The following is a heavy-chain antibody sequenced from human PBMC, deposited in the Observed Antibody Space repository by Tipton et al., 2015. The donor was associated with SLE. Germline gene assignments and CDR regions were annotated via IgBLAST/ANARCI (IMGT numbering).Heavy chain of an antibody. D-gene: IGHD1-26*01. J-gene: IGHJ4*02. CDR2: INSVGNTI. CDR1: GFTLSSHE. Sequence: QLVQSGGGVVQPGRSLRLSCAASGFTLSSHEMNWVRQAPGKGLEWISYINSVGNTIYYADSVKGRFTISRDNDENSVFLQMNGLRAEDSAVYYCARAGYGESYFEFSGYDFWGQGTQVTVSS. V-gene: IGHV3-48*03. CDR3: ARAGYGESYFEFSGYDF.